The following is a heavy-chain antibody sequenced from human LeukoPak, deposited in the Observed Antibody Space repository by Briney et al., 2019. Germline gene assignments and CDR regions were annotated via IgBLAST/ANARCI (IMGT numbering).Heavy chain of an antibody. V-gene: IGHV1-46*01. CDR2: INPSGGST. J-gene: IGHJ4*02. CDR1: GYTFTSYY. CDR3: ARDQEYGSDCSGGSCWSH. Sequence: GASVKVSCKASGYTFTSYYMHRVRQAPGQGLEWMGIINPSGGSTSYAQKFQGRVTMTRDTSTSTVYMEPSSLRSEDTAVYYCARDQEYGSDCSGGSCWSHWGQGTLVTVSS. D-gene: IGHD2-15*01.